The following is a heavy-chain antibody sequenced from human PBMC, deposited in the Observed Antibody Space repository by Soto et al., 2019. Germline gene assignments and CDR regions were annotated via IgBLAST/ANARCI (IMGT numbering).Heavy chain of an antibody. CDR1: GFTFSSYG. CDR2: ISYDGSNK. CDR3: AKIPGRYYDSSGYYYGEFSI. Sequence: GGSLRLSCAASGFTFSSYGMHWVRQAPGKGLEWVAVISYDGSNKYYADSVEGRFTISRDNSKNTLYLQMNSLRAEDTAVYYCAKIPGRYYDSSGYYYGEFSIWGQGTLVTVSS. V-gene: IGHV3-30*18. J-gene: IGHJ4*02. D-gene: IGHD3-22*01.